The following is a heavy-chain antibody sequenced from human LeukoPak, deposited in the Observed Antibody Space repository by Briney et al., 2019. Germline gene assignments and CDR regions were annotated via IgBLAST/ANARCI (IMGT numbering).Heavy chain of an antibody. CDR2: MNAGNGNT. Sequence: ASVKVSCKASGYTFTSYAMHWVRQAPGQRLEWMGWMNAGNGNTKYSQKFQGRVTITRDTSASTAYMELSSLRSEDTAVYYCARGVFYYDSSGYYPHFDYWGQGTLVTVSS. CDR1: GYTFTSYA. CDR3: ARGVFYYDSSGYYPHFDY. V-gene: IGHV1-3*01. D-gene: IGHD3-22*01. J-gene: IGHJ4*02.